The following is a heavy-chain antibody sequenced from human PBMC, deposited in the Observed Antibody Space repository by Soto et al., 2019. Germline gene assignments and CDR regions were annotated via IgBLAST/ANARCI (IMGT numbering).Heavy chain of an antibody. CDR2: ISWNSGSI. D-gene: IGHD3-3*01. Sequence: PGGSLRLSCAASGFTFDDYAMHWVRQAPGKGLEWVSGISWNSGSIGYADSVKGRFTIPRDNAKNSLYLQMNSLRAEDTALYYCAKDYSYYDFWSGYLPGAAGMDVWGQGTTVTVSS. CDR3: AKDYSYYDFWSGYLPGAAGMDV. V-gene: IGHV3-9*01. CDR1: GFTFDDYA. J-gene: IGHJ6*02.